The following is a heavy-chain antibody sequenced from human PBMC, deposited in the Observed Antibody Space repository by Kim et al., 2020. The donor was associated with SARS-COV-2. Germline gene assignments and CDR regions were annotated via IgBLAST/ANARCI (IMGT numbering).Heavy chain of an antibody. CDR1: GYSFTSYW. CDR3: ARRGYCSSTSCYEGYYYMDV. J-gene: IGHJ6*03. D-gene: IGHD2-2*01. Sequence: GESLKISCKGSGYSFTSYWIGWVRQMPGKGLEWMGIIYPGDSDTRYSPSFQGQVTISADKSISTAYLQWSSLKASDTAMYYCARRGYCSSTSCYEGYYYMDVWGKGTTVTVSS. V-gene: IGHV5-51*01. CDR2: IYPGDSDT.